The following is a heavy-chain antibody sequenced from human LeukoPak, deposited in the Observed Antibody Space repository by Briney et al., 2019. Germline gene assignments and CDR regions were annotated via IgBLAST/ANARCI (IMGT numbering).Heavy chain of an antibody. V-gene: IGHV3-30*18. CDR1: GFTFSSYG. J-gene: IGHJ4*02. Sequence: GGSLRLSCAASGFTFSSYGMHWVRQAPGKGLEWVAVILYDGSNKYYADSVKGRFTISRDNSKNTLYLQMNSLRAEDTAVYYCAKPGVAVVRDYYFDYWGQGTLVTVSS. D-gene: IGHD4-23*01. CDR3: AKPGVAVVRDYYFDY. CDR2: ILYDGSNK.